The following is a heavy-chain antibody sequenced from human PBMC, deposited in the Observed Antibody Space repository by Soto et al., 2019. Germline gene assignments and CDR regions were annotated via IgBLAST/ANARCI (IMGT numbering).Heavy chain of an antibody. CDR1: GFTVNDNF. CDR3: AAWRRAARIEDY. V-gene: IGHV3-53*01. J-gene: IGHJ4*01. D-gene: IGHD2-15*01. Sequence: VQLVESGGGLIQPGGSLRLSCAASGFTVNDNFMSWVRQAPGKGLEWVSVIYSGGSTYYADSVKGRFIISRDNSKDTLCLQMNSLRAEDTSVYYCAAWRRAARIEDYWGHGTLVTVSS. CDR2: IYSGGST.